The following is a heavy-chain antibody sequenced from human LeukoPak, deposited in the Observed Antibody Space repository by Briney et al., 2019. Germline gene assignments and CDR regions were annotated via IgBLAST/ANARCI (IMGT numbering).Heavy chain of an antibody. CDR3: ARDFSEYQLLFHYYYMDV. CDR1: GYTFTSYD. J-gene: IGHJ6*03. D-gene: IGHD2-2*01. CDR2: INPNSGGT. V-gene: IGHV1-2*02. Sequence: GASVKVSCKASGYTFTSYDINWVRQATGQGLEWMGWINPNSGGTNYAQKFQGRVTMTRDTSISTAYMELSRLRSDDTAVYYCARDFSEYQLLFHYYYMDVWGKGTTVTVSS.